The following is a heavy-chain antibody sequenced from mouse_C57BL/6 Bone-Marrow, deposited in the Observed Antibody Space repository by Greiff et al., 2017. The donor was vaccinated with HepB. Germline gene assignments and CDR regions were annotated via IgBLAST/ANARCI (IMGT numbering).Heavy chain of an antibody. Sequence: VKLQESGPELVKPGASVKISCKASGYAFSSSWMNWVKQRPGKGLEWIGRIYPGDGDTNYNGKFKGKATLTADKSSSTAYMQLSSLTSEDSAVYFCARDYGSSSPGYWGQGTTLTVSS. CDR3: ARDYGSSSPGY. V-gene: IGHV1-82*01. CDR1: GYAFSSSW. D-gene: IGHD1-1*01. J-gene: IGHJ2*01. CDR2: IYPGDGDT.